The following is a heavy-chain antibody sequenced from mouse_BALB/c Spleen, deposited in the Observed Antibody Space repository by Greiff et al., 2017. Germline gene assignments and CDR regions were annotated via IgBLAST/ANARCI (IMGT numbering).Heavy chain of an antibody. Sequence: EVKLMESGGGLVKPGGSLKLSCAASGFTFSSYAMSWVRQTPEKRLEWVASISSGGSTYYPDSVKGRFTISRDNARNILYLQMSSLRSEDTAMYYCARGRIGYLSYFDYWGQGTTLTVSS. CDR2: ISSGGST. J-gene: IGHJ2*01. D-gene: IGHD2-14*01. CDR1: GFTFSSYA. V-gene: IGHV5-6-5*01. CDR3: ARGRIGYLSYFDY.